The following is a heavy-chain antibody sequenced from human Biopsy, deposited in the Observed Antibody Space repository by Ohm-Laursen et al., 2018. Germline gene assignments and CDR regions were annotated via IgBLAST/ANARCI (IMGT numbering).Heavy chain of an antibody. J-gene: IGHJ4*02. D-gene: IGHD7-27*01. CDR2: IYYTGHT. CDR1: GGSIKSYY. Sequence: SQTLSLTCPVSGGSIKSYYWNWIRQSPGKGLEWIGFIYYTGHTNYNPSLKSRATISVDTSKNQFSLKVISVTAADTAVYYCARLTGDPSYWGQGILVTASS. CDR3: ARLTGDPSY. V-gene: IGHV4-59*01.